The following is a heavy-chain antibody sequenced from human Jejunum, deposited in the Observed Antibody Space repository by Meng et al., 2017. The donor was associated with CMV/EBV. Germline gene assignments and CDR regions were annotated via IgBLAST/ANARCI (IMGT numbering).Heavy chain of an antibody. CDR2: ISYTGST. J-gene: IGHJ4*02. CDR3: VRVDTMTTFLLDF. CDR1: GGSFSSTSSL. D-gene: IGHD4-11*01. V-gene: IGHV4-39*07. Sequence: GGSFSSTSSLWGWVRQSPGKGLEWIGSISYTGSTYYNPSLESRLTISVDRSKNQFSLRLTTATAADAAVYYCVRVDTMTTFLLDFWGQGTLVTVSS.